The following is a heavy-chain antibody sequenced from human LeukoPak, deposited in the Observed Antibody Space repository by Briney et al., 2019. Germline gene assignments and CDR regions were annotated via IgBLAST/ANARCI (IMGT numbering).Heavy chain of an antibody. Sequence: PGGSLRLSCTASGFTFSNYAISWVRHAPGKGLEWVSAISGSGGSTYYVDSVKGRFTISRDNSKNTLYLQMNSLRAEDTAVYYCAKDRSSSGSYFDYWGQGTLVTVSS. J-gene: IGHJ4*02. D-gene: IGHD3-10*01. CDR1: GFTFSNYA. V-gene: IGHV3-23*01. CDR3: AKDRSSSGSYFDY. CDR2: ISGSGGST.